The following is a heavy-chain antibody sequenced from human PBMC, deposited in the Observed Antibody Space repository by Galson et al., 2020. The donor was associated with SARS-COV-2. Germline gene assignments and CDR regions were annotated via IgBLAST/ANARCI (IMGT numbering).Heavy chain of an antibody. CDR1: GYSFPIYW. CDR2: IYPDDSDT. V-gene: IGHV5-51*01. J-gene: IGHJ4*02. D-gene: IGHD3-3*01. Sequence: KIGESPKISCKGSGYSFPIYWIGWVRQMPGKGLELMGIIYPDDSDTRYSPSFEGQVTVSADKSSKTAYLQWRSLRASDTAIYYCVRQSSPKDGVNGCFDSWGQGTLVTVSS. CDR3: VRQSSPKDGVNGCFDS.